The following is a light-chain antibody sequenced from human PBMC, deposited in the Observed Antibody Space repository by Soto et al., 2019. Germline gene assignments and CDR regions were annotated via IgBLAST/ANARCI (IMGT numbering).Light chain of an antibody. Sequence: QSVLTQPPSVSGAPGQRVTISCTGSSCNIGAGYDVHWYQQLPGTAPKLLIYGNSNRPSGVPDRFSGSKSGTSASLAITGLQAEDEADYYCQSYDSSLSALFGGGTQLTVL. V-gene: IGLV1-40*01. CDR3: QSYDSSLSAL. CDR1: SCNIGAGYD. CDR2: GNS. J-gene: IGLJ3*02.